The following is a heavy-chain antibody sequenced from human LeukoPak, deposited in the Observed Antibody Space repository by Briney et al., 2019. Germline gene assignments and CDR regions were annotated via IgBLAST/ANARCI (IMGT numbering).Heavy chain of an antibody. D-gene: IGHD3-22*01. CDR2: IYHSGST. Sequence: PSETLSLTCTVSGYSISSGYYWGWIRQPPGKGLEWIGSIYHSGSTYYNPSLKSRVTISVDTSKNQFSLKLSSVTAADTAVYYCARVFGYDSSGYYGGAYYYYMDVWGKGTTVTVSS. CDR1: GYSISSGYY. J-gene: IGHJ6*03. CDR3: ARVFGYDSSGYYGGAYYYYMDV. V-gene: IGHV4-38-2*02.